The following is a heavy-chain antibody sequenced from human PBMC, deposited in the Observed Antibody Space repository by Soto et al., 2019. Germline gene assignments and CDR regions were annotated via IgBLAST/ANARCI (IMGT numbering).Heavy chain of an antibody. CDR1: GGSLSSYS. CDR2: VYFSGNT. V-gene: IGHV4-59*01. Sequence: PSETLSLTCTVSGGSLSSYSWTWIRQSPGKGLEWIGYVYFSGNTNYNPSLKSRVTISIDTSKTQFSLRLASVTAADTAFYYCGSVRPSGYLLSSGQATLVTVSS. CDR3: GSVRPSGYLLS. D-gene: IGHD6-25*01. J-gene: IGHJ5*02.